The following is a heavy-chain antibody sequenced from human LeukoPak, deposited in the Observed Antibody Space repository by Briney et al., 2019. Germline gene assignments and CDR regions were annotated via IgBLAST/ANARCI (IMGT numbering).Heavy chain of an antibody. CDR1: GYTFTSYA. D-gene: IGHD2-2*01. J-gene: IGHJ5*02. CDR2: ISADNGNT. Sequence: ASVKVSCKASGYTFTSYAISWVRQAPGQGLEWMGWISADNGNTDYAQRFQGRVTMTTDTSTSTAYMELRSLRSDDTAVYYCARLCSIRLFLHYWFDPWGQGTLVNGSS. CDR3: ARLCSIRLFLHYWFDP. V-gene: IGHV1-18*01.